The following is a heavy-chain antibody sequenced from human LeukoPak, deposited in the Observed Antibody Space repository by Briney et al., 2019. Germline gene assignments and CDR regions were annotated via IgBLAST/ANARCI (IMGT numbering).Heavy chain of an antibody. D-gene: IGHD3-9*01. V-gene: IGHV3-11*01. CDR1: GFTFSDYY. CDR2: ISSSGSTI. J-gene: IGHJ4*01. CDR3: ARDCPTRNYDILTGYSGGIDY. Sequence: GGSLRLSCAASGFTFSDYYMSWIRQAPGKGLGWVSYISSSGSTIYYADSVKGRFTISRDNAKNSLYLQMNSLRAEDTAVYYCARDCPTRNYDILTGYSGGIDYWGQGTLVTVSS.